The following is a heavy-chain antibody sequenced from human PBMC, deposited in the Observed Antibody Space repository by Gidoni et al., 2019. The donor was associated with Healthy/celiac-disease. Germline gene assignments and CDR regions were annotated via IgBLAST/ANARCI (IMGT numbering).Heavy chain of an antibody. CDR3: AREGRDGYNYDAFDI. Sequence: EVQLVESGGGLIQPGGSLRLSCAASGFTVSSNYMSWVRQAPGKGLEWVSVIYSGGSTYYADSVKGRFTISRDNSKNTLYLQMNSLRAEDTAVYYCAREGRDGYNYDAFDIWGQGTMVTVSS. V-gene: IGHV3-53*01. J-gene: IGHJ3*02. D-gene: IGHD5-12*01. CDR1: GFTVSSNY. CDR2: IYSGGST.